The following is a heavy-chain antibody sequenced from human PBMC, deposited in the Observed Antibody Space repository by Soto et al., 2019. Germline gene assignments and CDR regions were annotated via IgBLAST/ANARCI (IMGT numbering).Heavy chain of an antibody. V-gene: IGHV5-10-1*01. Sequence: GESLKISCNFSGYSFTTFWISWVRQMPEKGLEWMGRLDPAESFTNYSPSFQGHVTISVDKSINTAYLQWSSLKASDTAIYYCARQLYDNRNYLDALDVWVQGTMVT. CDR1: GYSFTTFW. D-gene: IGHD3-22*01. J-gene: IGHJ3*01. CDR3: ARQLYDNRNYLDALDV. CDR2: LDPAESFT.